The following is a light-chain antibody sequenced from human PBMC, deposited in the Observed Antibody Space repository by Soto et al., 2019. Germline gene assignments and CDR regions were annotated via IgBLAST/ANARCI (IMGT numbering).Light chain of an antibody. Sequence: QSVLTQPPSVSGSPGQSVTISCTGTSSDVGSYIRVSWYQRPPGTAPKLMIYDVSNRPSGVPDRFSGSKSGNTASLTISGLQAEDEADYYCSSYTSSSTYVFGTGTKVTVL. CDR2: DVS. J-gene: IGLJ1*01. CDR3: SSYTSSSTYV. CDR1: SSDVGSYIR. V-gene: IGLV2-18*02.